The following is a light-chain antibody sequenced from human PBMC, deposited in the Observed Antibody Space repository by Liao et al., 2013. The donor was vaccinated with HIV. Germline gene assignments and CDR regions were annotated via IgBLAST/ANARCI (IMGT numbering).Light chain of an antibody. CDR2: QDT. J-gene: IGLJ2*01. CDR1: KLGAKY. Sequence: SYELTQPPSVSVSPGQTASITCSGDKLGAKYACWYQQKPGQSPVLVIYQDTKRPSGIPERFSASNSGNTATLTISGTEATDEADYYCQTWDADDVVFGGGTRLTVL. CDR3: QTWDADDVV. V-gene: IGLV3-1*01.